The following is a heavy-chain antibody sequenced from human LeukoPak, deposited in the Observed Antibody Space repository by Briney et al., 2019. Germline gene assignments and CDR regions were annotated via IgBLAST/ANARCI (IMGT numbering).Heavy chain of an antibody. D-gene: IGHD1-26*01. V-gene: IGHV3-49*04. CDR2: IRSKAYGGTT. J-gene: IGHJ4*02. Sequence: GGSLRLSCTASGFTFGDYAMSWVRQAPGKGLEWVGFIRSKAYGGTTEYAASVKGRFTISRDDSKSIAYLQMNSLKTEDTAVYYCARARGSYLQPDYWGQGTLVTVSS. CDR1: GFTFGDYA. CDR3: ARARGSYLQPDY.